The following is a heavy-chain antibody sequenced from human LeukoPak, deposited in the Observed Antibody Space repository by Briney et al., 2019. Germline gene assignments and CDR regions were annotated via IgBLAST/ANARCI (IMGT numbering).Heavy chain of an antibody. CDR3: AKASTLDWGGYLDH. J-gene: IGHJ4*02. V-gene: IGHV3-23*01. D-gene: IGHD7-27*01. CDR1: GFTFSSYA. Sequence: GGSLRLSCAAYGFTFSSYAMSWVRQAPGKGLEWVSAISGSGGSTYYTDPVKGRFTISRDNSKNTLYLQMNSLRAEDTAVYYCAKASTLDWGGYLDHWGQGTLVTVSS. CDR2: ISGSGGST.